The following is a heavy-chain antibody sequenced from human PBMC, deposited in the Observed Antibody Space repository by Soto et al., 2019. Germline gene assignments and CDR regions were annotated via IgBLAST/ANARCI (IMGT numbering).Heavy chain of an antibody. CDR3: AKDGGYSYGYSPRYYYGMDV. D-gene: IGHD5-18*01. CDR2: ISGSGGST. J-gene: IGHJ6*02. Sequence: EVQLLESGGGLVQPGGSLRLSCAASGFTFSSYAMSWVRQAPGKGLEWVSAISGSGGSTYYADSVKGRFTISRDNSKKTLYLQMNSLIAQDTAVYYCAKDGGYSYGYSPRYYYGMDVWGQGTTVTVSS. V-gene: IGHV3-23*01. CDR1: GFTFSSYA.